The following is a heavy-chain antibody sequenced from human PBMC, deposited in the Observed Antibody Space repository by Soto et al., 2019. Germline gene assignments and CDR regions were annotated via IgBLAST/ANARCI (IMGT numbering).Heavy chain of an antibody. CDR1: GGSISSYY. V-gene: IGHV4-59*08. CDR2: IYYSGST. CDR3: ARHVRSGYSSGWTDY. D-gene: IGHD6-19*01. Sequence: QVQLQESGPGLVKPSETLSLTCTVSGGSISSYYWSWIRQPPGKGLEWIGYIYYSGSTNYNPSLKSRVTIAVDTSKNQFSLKLSPVTAADTAVYYCARHVRSGYSSGWTDYWGQGTLVTVSS. J-gene: IGHJ4*02.